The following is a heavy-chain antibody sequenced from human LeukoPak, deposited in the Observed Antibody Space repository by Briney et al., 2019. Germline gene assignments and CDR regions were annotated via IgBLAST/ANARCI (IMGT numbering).Heavy chain of an antibody. Sequence: QPGGSLRLSCAASGFTFSSYAMSWVRQAPGKGLEWVSAISGSGGSTYYADSVKGRFTISRDNSKNKLYLQMNSLRAEDTAIYYCAKDDSRGSGSSGWFDPWGQGTLVTVSS. CDR2: ISGSGGST. D-gene: IGHD3-10*01. J-gene: IGHJ5*02. V-gene: IGHV3-23*01. CDR1: GFTFSSYA. CDR3: AKDDSRGSGSSGWFDP.